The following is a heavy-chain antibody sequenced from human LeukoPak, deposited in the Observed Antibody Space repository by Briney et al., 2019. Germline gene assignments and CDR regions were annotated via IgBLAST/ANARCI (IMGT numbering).Heavy chain of an antibody. CDR2: VWYGGGEK. D-gene: IGHD3-10*01. CDR3: ARENYFGWGTYYNSAFDM. J-gene: IGHJ3*02. CDR1: GFTFNSYV. Sequence: PGTSLRLSCAASGFTFNSYVMRWVRQPPGKGLEWVALVWYGGGEKHYADSVKGRFTISRDNSKSSLYLQMDSLRAEDTAISYCARENYFGWGTYYNSAFDMWGQGTVVTVSS. V-gene: IGHV3-33*01.